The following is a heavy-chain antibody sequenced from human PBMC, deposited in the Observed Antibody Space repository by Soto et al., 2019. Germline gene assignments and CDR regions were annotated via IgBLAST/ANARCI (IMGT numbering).Heavy chain of an antibody. J-gene: IGHJ6*02. CDR2: INPNSGGT. D-gene: IGHD6-19*01. CDR3: ARDKAVAGTFHYGMDV. Sequence: ASVTGSCKASGYTFTGYYMHWVRQAPGQGLEWMGWINPNSGGTNYAQKFQGWVTMTRDTSISTAYMELSRLRSDDTAVYYCARDKAVAGTFHYGMDVWGQGTTVNVSS. CDR1: GYTFTGYY. V-gene: IGHV1-2*04.